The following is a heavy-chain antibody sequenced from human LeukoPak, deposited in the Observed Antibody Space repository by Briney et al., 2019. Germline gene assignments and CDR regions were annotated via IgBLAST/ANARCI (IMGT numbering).Heavy chain of an antibody. Sequence: PGGSLRLSCAASGFTFSGSGMHWVRQAPGKGLEWVAVISFDGSNKYYADSVKGRFTISRDNSKNTLYLQMNSLRVEDTAVYYCAKAMTTVTKGDYWGQGTLVTVSS. CDR3: AKAMTTVTKGDY. V-gene: IGHV3-30*12. CDR2: ISFDGSNK. J-gene: IGHJ4*02. D-gene: IGHD4-17*01. CDR1: GFTFSGSG.